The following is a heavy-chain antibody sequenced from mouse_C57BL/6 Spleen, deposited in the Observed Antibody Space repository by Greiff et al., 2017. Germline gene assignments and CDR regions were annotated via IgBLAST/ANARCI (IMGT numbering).Heavy chain of an antibody. J-gene: IGHJ4*01. D-gene: IGHD2-4*01. CDR3: AKDYDAYYYAMDY. V-gene: IGHV1-7*01. CDR2: INPSSGYT. Sequence: VKLLESGAELAKPGASVKLSCKASGYTFTSYWMHWVKQRPGQGLEWIGYINPSSGYTKYNQKFKDKATLTADKSSSTAYMQLSSLTYEDSAVYYCAKDYDAYYYAMDYWGQGTSVTVSS. CDR1: GYTFTSYW.